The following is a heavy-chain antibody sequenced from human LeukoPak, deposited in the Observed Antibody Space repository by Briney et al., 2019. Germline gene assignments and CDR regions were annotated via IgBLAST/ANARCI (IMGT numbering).Heavy chain of an antibody. J-gene: IGHJ3*02. D-gene: IGHD3-16*02. CDR1: GFTFSSYS. Sequence: GGSLRLSCAASGFTFSSYSMNWVRQAPGKGLEWVSYISSSSSTMYYADPVKGRFTISRDNAKNSLHLQLNSLRDEDTAVYYCARDGDTTIVNFAFDIWGQGTMVTVSS. CDR3: ARDGDTTIVNFAFDI. CDR2: ISSSSSTM. V-gene: IGHV3-48*02.